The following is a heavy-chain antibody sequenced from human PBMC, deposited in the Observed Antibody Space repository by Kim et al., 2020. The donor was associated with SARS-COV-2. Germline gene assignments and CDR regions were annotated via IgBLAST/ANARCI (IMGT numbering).Heavy chain of an antibody. CDR1: GFTFSSYS. D-gene: IGHD3-3*01. Sequence: GGSLRLSCAASGFTFSSYSMNWVRQAPGKGLEWVSSISSSSSYIYYADSVKGRFTISRDNAKNSLYLQMNSLRAEDTAVYYCARTPPYYDFWSGSHLYYYYYGMDVWGQGTTVTASS. J-gene: IGHJ6*02. V-gene: IGHV3-21*01. CDR2: ISSSSSYI. CDR3: ARTPPYYDFWSGSHLYYYYYGMDV.